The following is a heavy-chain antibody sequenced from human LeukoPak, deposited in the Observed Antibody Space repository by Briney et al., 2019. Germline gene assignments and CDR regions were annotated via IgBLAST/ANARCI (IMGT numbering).Heavy chain of an antibody. Sequence: PGGSLRLSCAASGFTFSDYYMSWFRQAPGKGLEWVSYISSSGSTIYYADSVKGRFTISRDNAKNTLYLQMNSLRAEDTAVYYCARDRIKYSGYDRDYWGQGTLVTVSS. CDR3: ARDRIKYSGYDRDY. V-gene: IGHV3-11*04. CDR2: ISSSGSTI. D-gene: IGHD5-12*01. J-gene: IGHJ4*02. CDR1: GFTFSDYY.